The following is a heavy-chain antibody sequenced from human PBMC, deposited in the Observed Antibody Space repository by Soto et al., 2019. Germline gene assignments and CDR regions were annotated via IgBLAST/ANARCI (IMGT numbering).Heavy chain of an antibody. J-gene: IGHJ4*02. V-gene: IGHV4-34*01. Sequence: SETLSLTCAVYGGSFSGYYWSWIRQPPGKGLEWIGEINHSGSTNYNPSLKSRVTISVDTSKNQFSLKLSSVTAADTAVYYCARGLTGDGCPDCWGQGTLVTSPQ. CDR3: ARGLTGDGCPDC. D-gene: IGHD7-27*01. CDR1: GGSFSGYY. CDR2: INHSGST.